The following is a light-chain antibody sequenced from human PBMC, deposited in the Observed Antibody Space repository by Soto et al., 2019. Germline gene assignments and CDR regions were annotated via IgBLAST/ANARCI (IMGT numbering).Light chain of an antibody. CDR3: AAWDDSLSGLYV. CDR1: SSNIGSNY. J-gene: IGLJ1*01. CDR2: RNN. Sequence: QSVLTQPPSASGTPGQRVTISCSGSSSNIGSNYVYWHQQLPGTAPKLLIYRNNQRPSGVPVRFSGSKSGTSASLAISGLRSEDEADYYCAAWDDSLSGLYVFGTGTKLAVL. V-gene: IGLV1-47*01.